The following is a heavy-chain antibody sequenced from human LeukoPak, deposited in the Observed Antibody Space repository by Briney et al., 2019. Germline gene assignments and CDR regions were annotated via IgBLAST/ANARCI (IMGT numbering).Heavy chain of an antibody. V-gene: IGHV3-15*01. CDR1: GFTFSSYA. Sequence: GGSLRLSCAASGFTFSSYAMSWVRQAPGKGLEWVGRIKSKTDGGTTDYAAPVKGRFTISRDDSKNTLYLQMNSLKTEDTAVYYCTTKRWGIVGILDFDYWGQGTLVTVSS. CDR3: TTKRWGIVGILDFDY. D-gene: IGHD1-26*01. J-gene: IGHJ4*02. CDR2: IKSKTDGGTT.